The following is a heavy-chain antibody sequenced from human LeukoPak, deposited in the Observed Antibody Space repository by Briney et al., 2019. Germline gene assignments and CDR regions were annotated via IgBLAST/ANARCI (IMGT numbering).Heavy chain of an antibody. Sequence: GGSLRLSCAASGFTFSSYAMHWVRQAPGKGLEWVAVISYDGSNKYYADSVKGRFTISRDNSKNTLYLQMNSLRAEDTAVYYCARPSARYYFNMDVWGQGTTVTVSS. CDR2: ISYDGSNK. CDR3: ARPSARYYFNMDV. J-gene: IGHJ6*02. CDR1: GFTFSSYA. D-gene: IGHD3-10*01. V-gene: IGHV3-30-3*01.